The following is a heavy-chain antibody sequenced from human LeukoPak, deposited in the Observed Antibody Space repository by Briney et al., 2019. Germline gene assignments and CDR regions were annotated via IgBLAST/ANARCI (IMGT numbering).Heavy chain of an antibody. V-gene: IGHV3-48*03. CDR1: GFTFSTYE. D-gene: IGHD4-11*01. Sequence: GSLSLTCAASGFTFSTYEMNWVRQAPGQGLEWVSYIGSRPTTIYYAASVRGRLIKSPDPTTRSLYRATNSRTAEDAPVHYCATSGHYRIPWALDLSGQGTVGTVSS. J-gene: IGHJ3*01. CDR2: IGSRPTTI. CDR3: ATSGHYRIPWALDL.